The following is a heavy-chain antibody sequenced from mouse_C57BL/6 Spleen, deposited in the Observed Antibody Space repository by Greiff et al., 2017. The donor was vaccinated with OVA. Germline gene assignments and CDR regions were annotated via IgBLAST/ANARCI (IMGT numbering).Heavy chain of an antibody. D-gene: IGHD2-1*01. CDR1: GFSFNTYA. Sequence: DVMLVESGGGLVQPKGSLKLSCAASGFSFNTYAMNWVRQAPGKGLEWVARIRSKSNNHATYYADKVKDRFTISIDDSESMLYLQMNNLKSEDTAMYYCVRRGYGNPLAYWGQGTLVTVSA. CDR2: IRSKSNNHAT. CDR3: VRRGYGNPLAY. J-gene: IGHJ3*01. V-gene: IGHV10-1*01.